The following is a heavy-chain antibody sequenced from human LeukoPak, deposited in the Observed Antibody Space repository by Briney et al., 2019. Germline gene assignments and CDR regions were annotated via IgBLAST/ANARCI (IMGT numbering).Heavy chain of an antibody. CDR2: IRCSGGST. CDR3: AKVFRATVTTIPDYFDY. D-gene: IGHD4-17*01. V-gene: IGHV3-23*01. J-gene: IGHJ4*02. Sequence: PGGSLRLSCAASGFTFSSYDMSGVRQAPGKGLEGVSAIRCSGGSTYYADSVKGRFTISRDNSKNTLYLQMNSLRAEDTAVYYCAKVFRATVTTIPDYFDYWGQGTLVTVSS. CDR1: GFTFSSYD.